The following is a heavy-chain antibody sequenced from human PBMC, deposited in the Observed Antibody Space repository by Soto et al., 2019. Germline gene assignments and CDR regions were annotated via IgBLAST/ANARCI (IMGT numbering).Heavy chain of an antibody. D-gene: IGHD3-10*01. V-gene: IGHV4-31*03. CDR3: APAKNHGSGSSDV. CDR2: IYYTGST. Sequence: QVQLQESGPGLVKPSQTLSLTCTVSGGSISSGDYYWSWIRQHPVQGLEWIGYIYYTGSTYYNPSLKSRVTMSVDTSKNQFSLKLKSVTAADTAVYYCAPAKNHGSGSSDVWGQGTTVTVSS. J-gene: IGHJ6*02. CDR1: GGSISSGDYY.